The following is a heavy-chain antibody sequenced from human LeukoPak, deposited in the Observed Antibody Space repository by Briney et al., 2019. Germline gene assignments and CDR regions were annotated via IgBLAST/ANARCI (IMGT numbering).Heavy chain of an antibody. CDR3: TRGLRLGYCSGGSCYYWFDP. CDR1: GGSFSGYY. J-gene: IGHJ5*02. D-gene: IGHD2-15*01. CDR2: IYHSGST. V-gene: IGHV4-34*01. Sequence: PSETLSLTCAVYGGSFSGYYWSWIRQPPGKGLEWIGEIYHSGSTNYNPSLQSRVTISADTSKNQFSLNLRSVIAADTAVYYCTRGLRLGYCSGGSCYYWFDPWGQGTRVTVSS.